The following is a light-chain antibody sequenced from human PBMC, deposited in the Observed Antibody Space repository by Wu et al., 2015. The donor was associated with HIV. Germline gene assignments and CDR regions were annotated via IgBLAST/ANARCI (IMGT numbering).Light chain of an antibody. CDR1: QSVSSN. J-gene: IGKJ1*01. CDR2: GAS. Sequence: EIVMTQSPATLSVSPGERATLSCRASQSVSSNLAWYQQKPGQAPRLLIYGASTRATGIPARFSGSGSGTEFTLTISSMQSEDFAVYYCQQYNNSAPPWTFGQGTKVE. CDR3: QQYNNSAPPWT. V-gene: IGKV3-15*01.